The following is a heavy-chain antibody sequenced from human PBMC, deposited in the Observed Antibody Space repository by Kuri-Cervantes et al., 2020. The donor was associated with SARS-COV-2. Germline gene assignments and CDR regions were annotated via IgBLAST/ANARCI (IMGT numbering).Heavy chain of an antibody. J-gene: IGHJ3*02. CDR3: ARRLEYANAFDI. V-gene: IGHV4-39*01. D-gene: IGHD2-2*01. Sequence: SETLSLTCTVSGGSISSSSYYWGWIRQPPGKGLEWIGSIYYSGSTYYNPSLKSRVTISVDTSKNQFSLKLSSATAADTAVYYCARRLEYANAFDIWGQGTMVTVSS. CDR2: IYYSGST. CDR1: GGSISSSSYY.